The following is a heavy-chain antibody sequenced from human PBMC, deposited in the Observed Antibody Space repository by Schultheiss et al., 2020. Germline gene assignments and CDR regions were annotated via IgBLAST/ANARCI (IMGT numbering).Heavy chain of an antibody. CDR2: IYYSGST. CDR1: GGSISSGDYY. D-gene: IGHD2-15*01. V-gene: IGHV4-61*08. CDR3: ARSAEGPEYFQR. J-gene: IGHJ1*01. Sequence: SETLSLTCTVSGGSISSGDYYWSWIRQHPGKGLEWIGYIYYSGSTYYNPSLKSRITISVDTSKNQFSLKLTSVTAADTAVYYCARSAEGPEYFQRWGQGTLVNVSS.